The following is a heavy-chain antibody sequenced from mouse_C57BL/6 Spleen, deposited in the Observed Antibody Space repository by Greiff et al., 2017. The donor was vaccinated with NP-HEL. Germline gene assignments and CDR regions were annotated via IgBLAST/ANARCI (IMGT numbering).Heavy chain of an antibody. CDR3: ARQIGTMDY. CDR1: GFTFSSYT. Sequence: EVQGVESGGGLVKPGGSLKLSCAASGFTFSSYTMSWVRQTPEKRLEWVATISGGGGNTYYPDSVKGRFTISRDNAKNTLYLQMSSLRSEDTALYYCARQIGTMDYWGQGTSVTVSS. D-gene: IGHD4-1*01. CDR2: ISGGGGNT. J-gene: IGHJ4*01. V-gene: IGHV5-9*01.